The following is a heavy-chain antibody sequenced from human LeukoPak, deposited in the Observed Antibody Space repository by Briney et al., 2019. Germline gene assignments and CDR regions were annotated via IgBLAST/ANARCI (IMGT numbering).Heavy chain of an antibody. D-gene: IGHD3-10*01. V-gene: IGHV1-69*02. Sequence: ASVKVSCKASGGTFSSYTISWVRQAPGQGLEWMGRIIPILGIANYAQKFQGRVTITADKSTSTAYMELSSLRSEDTAVYYCARLHSGAYGMDVWGQGTTVTVSS. CDR1: GGTFSSYT. CDR2: IIPILGIA. J-gene: IGHJ6*02. CDR3: ARLHSGAYGMDV.